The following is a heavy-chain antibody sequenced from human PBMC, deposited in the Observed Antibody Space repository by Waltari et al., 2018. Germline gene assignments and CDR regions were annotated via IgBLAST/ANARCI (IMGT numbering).Heavy chain of an antibody. CDR1: GFTFIDPY. D-gene: IGHD1-20*01. CDR2: SRNKANSYTT. CDR3: ARSITAAPIDY. J-gene: IGHJ4*02. Sequence: EVQPGASGGGSVQPGGSLRLSCAASGFTFIDPYVDWVRQAPGKGLEWLGLSRNKANSYTTEYAASVRGRFTISRDDSKNSVYLHMNSLTTEDTAVYYCARSITAAPIDYWGQGVLVTVSS. V-gene: IGHV3-72*01.